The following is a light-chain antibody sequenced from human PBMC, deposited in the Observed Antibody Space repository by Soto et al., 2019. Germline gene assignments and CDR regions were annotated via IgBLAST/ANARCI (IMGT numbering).Light chain of an antibody. CDR2: GAS. J-gene: IGKJ2*01. Sequence: EIVLTQSPGTLSLSPGERATLSCRASQSVSSSXXAWYQQKPGQAPRLLIYGASSRATGIPDRFSGSGSGTXFXXXXXXXXXXDFAVYYCQXXGSSPPYTFGQGTKLEIK. V-gene: IGKV3-20*01. CDR3: QXXGSSPPYT. CDR1: QSVSSSX.